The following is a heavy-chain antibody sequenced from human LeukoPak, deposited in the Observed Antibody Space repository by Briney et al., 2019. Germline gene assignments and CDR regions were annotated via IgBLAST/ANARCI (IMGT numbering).Heavy chain of an antibody. CDR1: GGSFSGYY. Sequence: SETLSLTCAVYGGSFSGYYWSWIRQPPEKGLEWIGEINHSGSTNYNPSLKSRVTISVDTSKNQFSLKLSSVTAADTAVYYCARVRCSSTSCYAGHYYYYYCMDVWGKGTTVTVSS. D-gene: IGHD2-2*01. CDR3: ARVRCSSTSCYAGHYYYYYCMDV. J-gene: IGHJ6*03. V-gene: IGHV4-34*01. CDR2: INHSGST.